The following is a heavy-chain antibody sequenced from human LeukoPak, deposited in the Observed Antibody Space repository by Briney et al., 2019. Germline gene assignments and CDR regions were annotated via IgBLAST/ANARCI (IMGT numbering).Heavy chain of an antibody. Sequence: HPGGSLRLSCTPSGFTFGDYGISWFRQAPGKGREWVGFIRSKASGEATECAASVKGRFTISRDDSKNIAYLQMISLKTEDTAVYYCARERRAIDYYDSGTYYSDYWGQGTLVTVSS. CDR2: IRSKASGEAT. CDR3: ARERRAIDYYDSGTYYSDY. J-gene: IGHJ4*02. CDR1: GFTFGDYG. V-gene: IGHV3-49*03. D-gene: IGHD3-10*01.